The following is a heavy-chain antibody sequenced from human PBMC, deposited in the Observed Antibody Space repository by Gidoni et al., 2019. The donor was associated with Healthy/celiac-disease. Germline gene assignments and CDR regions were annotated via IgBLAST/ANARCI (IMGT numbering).Heavy chain of an antibody. D-gene: IGHD6-19*01. V-gene: IGHV4-39*01. J-gene: IGHJ2*01. Sequence: NGLEWIGSIYYSGSTYYNPSLKSRVTISVDTSKNQFSLKLSSVTAADTAVYYCARHAISQWLGFSREWYFDLWGRGTLVTVSS. CDR2: IYYSGST. CDR3: ARHAISQWLGFSREWYFDL.